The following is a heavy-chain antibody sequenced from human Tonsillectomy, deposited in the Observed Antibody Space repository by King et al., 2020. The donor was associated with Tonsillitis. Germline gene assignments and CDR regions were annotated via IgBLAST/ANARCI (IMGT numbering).Heavy chain of an antibody. CDR1: GYTFTSYG. CDR3: AGDTAFWSGYYPPYYYYSMDV. CDR2: ISAYNGNT. J-gene: IGHJ6*02. V-gene: IGHV1-18*04. Sequence: VQLVQSGAEVKKPGASVKVSCKASGYTFTSYGISWVRQAPGQGLEWMGWISAYNGNTNYAQKLQGRVTMTTDTSTSTAYMEQRSLRSDDTTVYYCAGDTAFWSGYYPPYYYYSMDVWGQGTTVTVSS. D-gene: IGHD3-3*01.